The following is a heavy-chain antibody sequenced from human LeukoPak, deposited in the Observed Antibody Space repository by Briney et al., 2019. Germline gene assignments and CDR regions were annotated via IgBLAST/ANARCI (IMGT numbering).Heavy chain of an antibody. V-gene: IGHV4-34*01. D-gene: IGHD5-12*01. CDR2: INHSGST. J-gene: IGHJ4*02. CDR1: GGSFSGYY. CDR3: ARVVSMVWLRRRGYFDY. Sequence: SETLSLTCAVYGGSFSGYYWSWIRQPPGKGLEWIGEINHSGSTNYNPSLKSRVTISVDTSKNQFSLKLSSVTAADTAVYYCARVVSMVWLRRRGYFDYWGQGTLVTVSS.